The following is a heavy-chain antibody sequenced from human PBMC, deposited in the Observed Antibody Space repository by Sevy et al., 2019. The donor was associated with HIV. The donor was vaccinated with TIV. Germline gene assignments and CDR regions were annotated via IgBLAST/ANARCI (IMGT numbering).Heavy chain of an antibody. D-gene: IGHD3-10*01. CDR1: GGSFSGYY. J-gene: IGHJ4*02. Sequence: SETRSLTCAVYGGSFSGYYWSWIRQPPGKGLEWLGEIYHSGSTNYNPSLKSRITIYLDTSKNQFSLNLNSVTAADTAVYYCARGDYGSGIYIDYWGQGTLVTVSS. CDR2: IYHSGST. V-gene: IGHV4-34*01. CDR3: ARGDYGSGIYIDY.